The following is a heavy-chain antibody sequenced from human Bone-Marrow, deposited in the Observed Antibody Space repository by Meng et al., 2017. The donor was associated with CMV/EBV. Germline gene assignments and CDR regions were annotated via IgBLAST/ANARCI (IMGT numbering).Heavy chain of an antibody. J-gene: IGHJ5*02. V-gene: IGHV3-23*01. D-gene: IGHD4-17*01. CDR3: AKATYGDYVGWFDP. Sequence: GGSLRLSCAASGFTFSSYAMSWVRQAPGKGLEWVSAISGSGGSTYYADSVKGRFTISRDNSKNTLYLQMNSLRAEETAVYYCAKATYGDYVGWFDPWGQGTLVAVSS. CDR1: GFTFSSYA. CDR2: ISGSGGST.